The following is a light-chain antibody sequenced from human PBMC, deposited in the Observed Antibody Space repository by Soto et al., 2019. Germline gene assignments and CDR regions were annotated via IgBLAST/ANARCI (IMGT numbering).Light chain of an antibody. V-gene: IGKV1-33*01. Sequence: DIQMTQSPSSLSASVGDRVTITCQASQDISNYLNWYQQKPGKAPKLLIYDASNLEIGVPSRFSGSGSGRDFTFTISSLQTSDIATYDCQQYDNIPLTFSGGTKVDIK. CDR3: QQYDNIPLT. CDR1: QDISNY. CDR2: DAS. J-gene: IGKJ4*01.